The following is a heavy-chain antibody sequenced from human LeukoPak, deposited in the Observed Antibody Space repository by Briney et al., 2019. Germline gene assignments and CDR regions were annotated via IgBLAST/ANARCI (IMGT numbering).Heavy chain of an antibody. J-gene: IGHJ4*02. D-gene: IGHD5-18*01. CDR3: ARSKGFSYANYFDY. CDR1: GYSFSTYW. Sequence: GESLKISCMGSGYSFSTYWIDWVRQMPGKGLEWMGVIYPGDSDTRYSPSFQGQVTISADKSINTAYLQWSSLKASDTAMYYCARSKGFSYANYFDYWGQGTLVTVSS. V-gene: IGHV5-51*01. CDR2: IYPGDSDT.